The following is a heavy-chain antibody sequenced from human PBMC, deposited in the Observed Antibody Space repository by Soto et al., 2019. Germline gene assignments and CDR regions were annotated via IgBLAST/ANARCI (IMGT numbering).Heavy chain of an antibody. J-gene: IGHJ6*02. Sequence: ASVKVSCKASGYTFTGYYMHWVRQAPGQGLEWMGWINPNSGGTNYAQKFQGWATMTRDTSISTAYMELSRLRSDDTAVYYCARGRYCSSTSCYTTPNYGMDVWGQGTTVTVSS. CDR3: ARGRYCSSTSCYTTPNYGMDV. CDR2: INPNSGGT. D-gene: IGHD2-2*02. CDR1: GYTFTGYY. V-gene: IGHV1-2*04.